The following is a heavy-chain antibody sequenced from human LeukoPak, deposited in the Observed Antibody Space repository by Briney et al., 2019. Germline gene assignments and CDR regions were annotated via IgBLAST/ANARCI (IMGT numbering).Heavy chain of an antibody. J-gene: IGHJ4*02. CDR3: ARLAASFRWFGELFIFDY. D-gene: IGHD3-10*01. V-gene: IGHV4-39*01. CDR2: IYYSGST. Sequence: SETLSLTCTVSGGSISSSSYYWGWIRQPPGKGLEWIGSIYYSGSTYYNPSLKSRVTISVDTSKNQFSLKLSSVTAADTAVYYCARLAASFRWFGELFIFDYWGQGTLVTVSS. CDR1: GGSISSSSYY.